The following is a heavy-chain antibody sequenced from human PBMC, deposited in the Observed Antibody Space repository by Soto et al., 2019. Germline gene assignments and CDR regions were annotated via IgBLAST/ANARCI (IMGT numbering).Heavy chain of an antibody. D-gene: IGHD6-6*01. Sequence: SETLSLTCTVSGGSISSSSYYWGWIRQPPGKGLEWIGSIYYSGSTYYNPSLKSRVTISVDTSKNQFSLKLSSVTAADTAVYYCARPSMAAHNYYYYYGMDVWGQGTTVTVSS. CDR2: IYYSGST. CDR3: ARPSMAAHNYYYYYGMDV. J-gene: IGHJ6*02. V-gene: IGHV4-39*01. CDR1: GGSISSSSYY.